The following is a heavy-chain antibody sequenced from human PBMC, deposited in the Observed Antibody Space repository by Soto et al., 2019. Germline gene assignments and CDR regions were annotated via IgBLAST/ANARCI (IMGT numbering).Heavy chain of an antibody. CDR2: INHSGST. CDR3: ARDCSGSYYGYYYGMDV. Sequence: PSETLSLTCAVYGGSFSGYYWSWIRQPPGKGLEWIGEINHSGSTNYNPSLKSRVTISVDTSKNQFSLKLSSVTAADTAVYYCARDCSGSYYGYYYGMDVWGQGTTVTVSS. J-gene: IGHJ6*02. V-gene: IGHV4-34*01. CDR1: GGSFSGYY. D-gene: IGHD3-10*02.